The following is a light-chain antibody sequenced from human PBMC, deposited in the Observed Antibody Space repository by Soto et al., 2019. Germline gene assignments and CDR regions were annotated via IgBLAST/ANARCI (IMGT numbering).Light chain of an antibody. CDR3: QQYNSYWT. CDR2: DAS. Sequence: DIQMTQSPSTLSASVGDRVTITCRASQSVTTWLAWYQQKPGKAPKLLIYDASSLESGVPSRFNGSGSGTEFTLTISSLQPDDFATYYCQQYNSYWTFGQGTKVDMK. J-gene: IGKJ1*01. CDR1: QSVTTW. V-gene: IGKV1-5*01.